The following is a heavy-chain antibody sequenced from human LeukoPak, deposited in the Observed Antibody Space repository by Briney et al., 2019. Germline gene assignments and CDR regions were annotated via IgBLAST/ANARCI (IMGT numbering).Heavy chain of an antibody. Sequence: GGSLRLSCAASGFTFSSYAMSWVRQAPGKGLEWVSAISGSGGSTYYADSVKGRFTISRDNSKNTLYLQMNSLRAEDTAVYYCAKAEGQDIVVVPAAYYYYGMDVWGQGTTVTVSS. CDR3: AKAEGQDIVVVPAAYYYYGMDV. V-gene: IGHV3-23*01. CDR1: GFTFSSYA. J-gene: IGHJ6*02. CDR2: ISGSGGST. D-gene: IGHD2-2*01.